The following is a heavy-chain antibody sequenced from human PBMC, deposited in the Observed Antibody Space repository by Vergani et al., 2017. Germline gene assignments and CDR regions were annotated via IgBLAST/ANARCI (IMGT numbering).Heavy chain of an antibody. D-gene: IGHD5-12*01. J-gene: IGHJ4*02. V-gene: IGHV4-38-2*02. CDR3: ARMDIVATSSDY. Sequence: QVQLQESCPGLVKPSETLSLTCTVSGYSISSGYYWGWIRQPPGKGLEWIGSIYHSGSTYYNPSLKSRVTISVDTSKNQFSLKLSSVTAADTAVYYCARMDIVATSSDYWGQGTLVTVSS. CDR1: GYSISSGYY. CDR2: IYHSGST.